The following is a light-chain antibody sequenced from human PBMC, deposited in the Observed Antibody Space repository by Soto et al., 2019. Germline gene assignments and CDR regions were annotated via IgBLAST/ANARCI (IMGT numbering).Light chain of an antibody. CDR1: QVIRKA. V-gene: IGKV1-39*01. CDR3: QQSYGTPIT. Sequence: PMTQAPSSLSASVGDRVTITCRARQVIRKAVAWYQQKPGKAPQIPIYVASSLPSEVPSRFSGSGSGTDFTLSITSLQPEDFATYYCQQSYGTPITFGQGTRLEIK. J-gene: IGKJ5*01. CDR2: VAS.